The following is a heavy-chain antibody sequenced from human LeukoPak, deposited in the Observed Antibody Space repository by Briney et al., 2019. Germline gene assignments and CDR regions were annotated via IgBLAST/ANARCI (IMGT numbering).Heavy chain of an antibody. CDR1: GGSISSSSYY. J-gene: IGHJ5*02. D-gene: IGHD6-6*01. CDR2: IYYSGST. Sequence: SETLSLTCTVSGGSISSSSYYWGWIRQPPGKGLEWIGSIYYSGSTYYNPSLKSRVTISVDTSKNQFSLKLSSVTAADTAVYYCARHRGLVPTGINRFDPWGQGTLVTVSS. CDR3: ARHRGLVPTGINRFDP. V-gene: IGHV4-39*01.